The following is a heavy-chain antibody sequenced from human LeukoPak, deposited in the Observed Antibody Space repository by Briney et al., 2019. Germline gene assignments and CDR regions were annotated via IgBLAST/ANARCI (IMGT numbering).Heavy chain of an antibody. V-gene: IGHV1-2*04. CDR2: INPNSGDA. Sequence: ASVMVSCKASGYTFTGYYMHWVRQAPGQGLEWMGWINPNSGDADYAQNFQGWVTMTRDTSISTAYMELSRLRSDDTAVYYCARGLYRQEFDYWGQGTLVTVSS. D-gene: IGHD2-2*02. J-gene: IGHJ4*02. CDR1: GYTFTGYY. CDR3: ARGLYRQEFDY.